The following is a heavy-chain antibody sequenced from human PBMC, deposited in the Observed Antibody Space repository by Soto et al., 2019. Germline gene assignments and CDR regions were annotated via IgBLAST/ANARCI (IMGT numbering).Heavy chain of an antibody. D-gene: IGHD1-7*01. CDR3: ARASNWNYVNGMDV. CDR2: IYYSGST. Sequence: PSETLSLTCTVSGGSISSYYWSWIRQPPGKGLEWIGYIYYSGSTNYNPSLKSRVTISVDTSKNQFSLKLSSVTAADTAVYYCARASNWNYVNGMDVWGQGTTVTVS. CDR1: GGSISSYY. V-gene: IGHV4-59*01. J-gene: IGHJ6*02.